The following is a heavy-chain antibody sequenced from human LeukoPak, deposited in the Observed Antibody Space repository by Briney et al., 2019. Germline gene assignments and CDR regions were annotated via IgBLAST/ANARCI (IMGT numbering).Heavy chain of an antibody. Sequence: GGSLRLSCAASGFTFSSYEMNWVRQAPGKGLEWVSYISSSGSTIYYADSVKGRFTISRDNAKNSLYLQMNSLRAEDTAVYYCARGYSGYGPIPFFDYWGQGTLVTVSS. D-gene: IGHD5-12*01. CDR1: GFTFSSYE. J-gene: IGHJ4*02. CDR2: ISSSGSTI. CDR3: ARGYSGYGPIPFFDY. V-gene: IGHV3-48*03.